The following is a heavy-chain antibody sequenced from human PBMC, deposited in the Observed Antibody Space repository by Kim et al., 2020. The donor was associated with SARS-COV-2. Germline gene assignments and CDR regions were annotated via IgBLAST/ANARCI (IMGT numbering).Heavy chain of an antibody. CDR1: GFGFSSYS. D-gene: IGHD2-8*02. V-gene: IGHV3-21*01. CDR3: ARDLRGVTGGAFDL. CDR2: ISVSGSFT. J-gene: IGHJ3*01. Sequence: GGSLRLSCAASGFGFSSYSMTWVRQAPGKGLQWVSSISVSGSFTFAADALKGRVSISRDNAKNSLFLQMSRLTADDTAVYYCARDLRGVTGGAFDLWGQGTEVTVSS.